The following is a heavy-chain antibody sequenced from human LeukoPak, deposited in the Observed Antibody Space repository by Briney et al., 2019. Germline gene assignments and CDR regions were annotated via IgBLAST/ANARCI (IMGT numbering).Heavy chain of an antibody. CDR1: GVFISNGIYY. CDR3: GGGGRENNWFDP. CDR2: IYSSGST. J-gene: IGHJ5*02. D-gene: IGHD3-16*01. Sequence: SETLSLTCTVSGVFISNGIYYWSWIRQPAGKGLEWIGRIYSSGSTTYNSSLKSRVTISVDTSKNHFSLKLSSVTAAGTAVYYWGGGGRENNWFDPWGQGTLVTVSS. V-gene: IGHV4-61*02.